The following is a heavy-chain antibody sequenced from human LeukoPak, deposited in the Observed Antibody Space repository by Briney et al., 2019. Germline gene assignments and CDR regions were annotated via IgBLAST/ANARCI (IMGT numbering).Heavy chain of an antibody. CDR2: IKQDGSEK. J-gene: IGHJ4*02. D-gene: IGHD2-15*01. CDR3: ARGPYCSGGSCYARYGNFHH. Sequence: GGSLRLSCAASGFTFRRYWMNWVRQAPGKGLEWVANIKQDGSEKYYVDSVKGRFTISRDNAKNSLSLQMNSLRAEDTALYYCARGPYCSGGSCYARYGNFHHWAQGTLVTVSS. CDR1: GFTFRRYW. V-gene: IGHV3-7*01.